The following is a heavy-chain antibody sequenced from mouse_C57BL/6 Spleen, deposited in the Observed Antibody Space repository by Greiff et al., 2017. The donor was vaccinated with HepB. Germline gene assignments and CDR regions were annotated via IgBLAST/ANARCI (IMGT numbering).Heavy chain of an antibody. CDR2: ISYSGST. V-gene: IGHV3-1*01. D-gene: IGHD2-2*01. J-gene: IGHJ3*01. Sequence: EVKVEESGPGMVKPSQSLSLTCTVTGYSITSGYDWHWIRHFPGNKLEWMGYISYSGSTNYNPSLKSRISITHDTSKNHFFLKLNSVTTEDTATYYCARSGGYDGEAWFAYWGQGTLVTVSA. CDR3: ARSGGYDGEAWFAY. CDR1: GYSITSGYD.